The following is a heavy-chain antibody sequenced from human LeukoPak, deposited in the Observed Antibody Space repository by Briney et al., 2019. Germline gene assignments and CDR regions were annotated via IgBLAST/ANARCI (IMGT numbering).Heavy chain of an antibody. Sequence: SVKVSCKASGGTFSSYAISWVRQAPGQGLEWMGGIIPIFGTANYAQKFQGRVTITADESTSTAYMELSSLRSEDTAVYYCAGLRFLEWAPPMYYYYGMDAWGQGTTVTVSS. CDR2: IIPIFGTA. D-gene: IGHD3-3*01. CDR3: AGLRFLEWAPPMYYYYGMDA. J-gene: IGHJ6*02. V-gene: IGHV1-69*01. CDR1: GGTFSSYA.